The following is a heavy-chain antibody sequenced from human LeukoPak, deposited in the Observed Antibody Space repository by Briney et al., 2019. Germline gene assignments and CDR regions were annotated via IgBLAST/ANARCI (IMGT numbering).Heavy chain of an antibody. V-gene: IGHV1-8*01. CDR3: ARQDLQYNWFDP. CDR1: GYTFTSYD. Sequence: ASVKVSCKASGYTFTSYDINWVRQATGQGLEWMGWMNPNSGNTGYAQKFQGRVTMTRNTSISTAYMELSSLRSEDTAVYYCARQDLQYNWFDPWGQGTLVTVSS. J-gene: IGHJ5*02. D-gene: IGHD4-11*01. CDR2: MNPNSGNT.